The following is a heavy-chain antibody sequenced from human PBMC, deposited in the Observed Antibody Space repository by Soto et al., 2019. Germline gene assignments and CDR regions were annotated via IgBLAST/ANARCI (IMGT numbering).Heavy chain of an antibody. V-gene: IGHV4-31*03. CDR1: GGSISSGGYY. D-gene: IGHD5-18*01. CDR3: AARGYSYAIDY. J-gene: IGHJ4*02. Sequence: PSETLSLTCTVSGGSISSGGYYWSWIRQHPGKGLEWIGYIYYSGSTYYNPSLKSRVTISVDTSKNQFSLKLSSVTAADTAVYYCAARGYSYAIDYWGQGTLVTVSS. CDR2: IYYSGST.